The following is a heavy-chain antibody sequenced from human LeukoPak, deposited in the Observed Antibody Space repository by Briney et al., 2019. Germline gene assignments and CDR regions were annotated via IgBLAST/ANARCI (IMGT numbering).Heavy chain of an antibody. D-gene: IGHD5-18*01. CDR2: ISGSGTKT. CDR1: GFTFSTCA. J-gene: IGHJ3*02. V-gene: IGHV3-23*01. CDR3: VKEPRGYSFSFDI. Sequence: GESLRLSCAASGFTFSTCAINWVRQAPGKGLEWVSAISGSGTKTFYADSVKGRFTISRDNPKNTLYLQMNSLRPEDTAVYYCVKEPRGYSFSFDIWGQGTMVTVSS.